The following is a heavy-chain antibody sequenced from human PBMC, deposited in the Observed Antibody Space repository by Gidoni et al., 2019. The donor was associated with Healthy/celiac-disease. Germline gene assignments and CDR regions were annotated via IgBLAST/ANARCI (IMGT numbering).Heavy chain of an antibody. V-gene: IGHV3-21*01. CDR1: GFTFSSYS. CDR2: ISSSSSYI. CDR3: ARGTTVTTLNWFDP. J-gene: IGHJ5*02. Sequence: EVQLVESGGGMVKPGGSLRLSCAASGFTFSSYSMNWVRQAQGTGLEWISSISSSSSYIYYADSVKGRFTISRDNAKNSLYLQMNSLRAEDTAVYYCARGTTVTTLNWFDPWGQGTLVTVSS. D-gene: IGHD4-17*01.